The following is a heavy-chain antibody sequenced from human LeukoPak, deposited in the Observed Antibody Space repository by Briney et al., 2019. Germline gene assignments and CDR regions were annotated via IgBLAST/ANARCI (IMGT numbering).Heavy chain of an antibody. CDR2: DGTSK. CDR3: AKETRGSYSDY. Sequence: QPGRSLRLSCAASGFTFGNYGMHWVRQAPGKGLEWVAFDGTSKYYADSVKGRFTISRDNSKNTVYLQMNSLRAEDTAVYYCAKETRGSYSDYWGQGTLVTVSS. D-gene: IGHD1-26*01. J-gene: IGHJ4*02. V-gene: IGHV3-30*02. CDR1: GFTFGNYG.